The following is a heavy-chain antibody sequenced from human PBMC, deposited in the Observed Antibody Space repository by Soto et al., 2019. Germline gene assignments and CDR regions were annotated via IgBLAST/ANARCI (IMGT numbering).Heavy chain of an antibody. Sequence: QEQLVQSGAEVKKPGASVKVSCKASGYTFTNYETIWVRQATGQGLEWMGWMNPNSVDTDYAQKFQGRVTLTRATAISTGSLELSSLRYEEPAVYYCARGRGGHCSGGTCCRFLDPWGQGTLVTVSS. CDR1: GYTFTNYE. CDR3: ARGRGGHCSGGTCCRFLDP. CDR2: MNPNSVDT. J-gene: IGHJ5*02. D-gene: IGHD2-15*01. V-gene: IGHV1-8*01.